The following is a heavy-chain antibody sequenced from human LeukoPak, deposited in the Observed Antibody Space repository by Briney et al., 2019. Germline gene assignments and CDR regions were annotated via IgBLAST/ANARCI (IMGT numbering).Heavy chain of an antibody. Sequence: SETLSLTCAAYDGSFRGYYWSWIRQPPGKGLEWIGEIYHSGSTNYNPSLKSRVTISVDKSKNQFSLKLSSVTAADTAVYYCARDRPYGSGSYYRDYFDYWGQGTLVTVSS. CDR1: DGSFRGYY. D-gene: IGHD3-10*01. J-gene: IGHJ4*02. CDR2: IYHSGST. CDR3: ARDRPYGSGSYYRDYFDY. V-gene: IGHV4-34*01.